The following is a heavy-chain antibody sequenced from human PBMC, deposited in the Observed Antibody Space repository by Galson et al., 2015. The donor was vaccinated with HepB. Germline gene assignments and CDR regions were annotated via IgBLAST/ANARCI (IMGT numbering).Heavy chain of an antibody. CDR1: GFTFSNYW. J-gene: IGHJ4*02. CDR2: IKHDGSDR. D-gene: IGHD2-15*01. CDR3: ARERRGGCFDQ. V-gene: IGHV3-7*03. Sequence: SLRLSCAASGFTFSNYWMSWVRQGPGKGLEWVANIKHDGSDRYYVDSVKGRFTISRDNAKNTLFLRMNSLRAEDTAVYYCARERRGGCFDQWGQGTLVTVSS.